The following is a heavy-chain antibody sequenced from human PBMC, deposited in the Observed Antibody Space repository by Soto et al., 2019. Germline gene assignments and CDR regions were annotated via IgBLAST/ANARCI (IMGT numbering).Heavy chain of an antibody. Sequence: SETLSLTCSVSGYSISRGYYCGWIRQPLGKRLQWIGTISHDGTSHSNASLNGRVTISVSTSQNRFSPPRRSMTAADTDIYYCSCVPFHYVPGMYRPRCLDPWGQGTLVTVSS. J-gene: IGHJ5*02. CDR3: SCVPFHYVPGMYRPRCLDP. CDR2: ISHDGTS. CDR1: GYSISRGYY. D-gene: IGHD3-16*02. V-gene: IGHV4-38-2*02.